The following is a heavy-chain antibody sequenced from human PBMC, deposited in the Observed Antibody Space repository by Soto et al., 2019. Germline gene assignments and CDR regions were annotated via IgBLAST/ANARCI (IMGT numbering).Heavy chain of an antibody. V-gene: IGHV6-1*01. D-gene: IGHD6-19*01. CDR1: GDSVSSNSAA. J-gene: IGHJ6*02. CDR2: TYYRSKWYN. Sequence: SQTLSLTCAISGDSVSSNSAAWNWIRQSPSRGLEWLGRTYYRSKWYNDYAVSVKSRITINPDTSKNQFSLQLNSVTPEDTAVYYCARASRRSGWYWDVTGDYYYYYGMDVWGQGTTVTVSS. CDR3: ARASRRSGWYWDVTGDYYYYYGMDV.